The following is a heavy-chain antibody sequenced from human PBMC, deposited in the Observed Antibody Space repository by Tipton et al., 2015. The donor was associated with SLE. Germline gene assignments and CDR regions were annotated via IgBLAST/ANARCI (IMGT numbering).Heavy chain of an antibody. Sequence: SLRLSCAASGFTFSSYGMHWVRQAPGKGLEWVAVISYDGSNKYYADSVKGRFTISRDNSKNTLYLQMNSLRAEDTAVYYCASAKAAAGKMGDDAFDIWGQGTMVTVSS. J-gene: IGHJ3*02. CDR3: ASAKAAAGKMGDDAFDI. CDR1: GFTFSSYG. CDR2: ISYDGSNK. D-gene: IGHD6-13*01. V-gene: IGHV3-30*03.